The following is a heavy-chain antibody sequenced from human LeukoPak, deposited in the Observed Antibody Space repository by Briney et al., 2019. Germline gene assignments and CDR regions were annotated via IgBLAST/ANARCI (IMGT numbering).Heavy chain of an antibody. Sequence: PSETLSLTCTVSGGSISSSNYYWDWIRQPPGKGLEWIGSIHYSGSTYYNPSLKSRVTISVDTSKNQFSLNLNSVTAADTAVYYCARRLNRFDPWGQGTLVTVSS. CDR1: GGSISSSNYY. CDR3: ARRLNRFDP. V-gene: IGHV4-39*01. CDR2: IHYSGST. J-gene: IGHJ5*02.